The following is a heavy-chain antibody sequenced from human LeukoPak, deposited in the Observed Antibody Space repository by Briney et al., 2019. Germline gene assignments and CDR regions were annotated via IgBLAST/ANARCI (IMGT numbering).Heavy chain of an antibody. V-gene: IGHV4-39*01. CDR2: IYYSGST. Sequence: PSETLSLTCTVSGGSISSSSYYWGWIRQPPGKGLEWIGSIYYSGSTYYNPSLKSRVTISVDTSKNQFSLKLSSVTAADTAVYYCARHTEQRLPYFDYWGQGTLVTVSS. D-gene: IGHD6-25*01. CDR3: ARHTEQRLPYFDY. J-gene: IGHJ4*02. CDR1: GGSISSSSYY.